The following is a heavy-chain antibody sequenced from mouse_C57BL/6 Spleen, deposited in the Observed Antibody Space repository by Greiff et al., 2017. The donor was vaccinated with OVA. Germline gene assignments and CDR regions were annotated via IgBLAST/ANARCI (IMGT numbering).Heavy chain of an antibody. D-gene: IGHD4-1*01. V-gene: IGHV1-81*01. J-gene: IGHJ2*01. CDR3: ARGANWDYFDY. CDR2: IYPRSGNT. CDR1: GYTFTSYG. Sequence: VKLMESGAELARPGASVKLSCKASGYTFTSYGISWVKQRTGQGLEWIGEIYPRSGNTYYNEKFKGKATLTADKSSSTAYMELRSLTSEDSAVYFCARGANWDYFDYWGQGTTLTVSS.